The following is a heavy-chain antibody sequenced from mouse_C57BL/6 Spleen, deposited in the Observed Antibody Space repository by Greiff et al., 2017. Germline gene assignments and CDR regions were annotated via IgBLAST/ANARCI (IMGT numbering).Heavy chain of an antibody. D-gene: IGHD4-1*01. Sequence: QVQLQQPGAELVRPGSSVKLSCKASGYTFTSYWMDWVKQRPGQGLEWIGNIYPSDGETHYNQKFKDKATLTVDKSSSTAYMQLSSLTSEDSAVYYCARAGTSAYWGQGTLVTVSA. CDR1: GYTFTSYW. V-gene: IGHV1-61*01. J-gene: IGHJ3*01. CDR3: ARAGTSAY. CDR2: IYPSDGET.